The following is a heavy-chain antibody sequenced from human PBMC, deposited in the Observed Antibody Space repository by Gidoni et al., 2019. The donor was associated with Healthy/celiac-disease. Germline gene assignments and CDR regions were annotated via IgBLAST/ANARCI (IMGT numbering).Heavy chain of an antibody. J-gene: IGHJ6*02. CDR2: MNPNSGNT. CDR1: GYTFTSYD. CDR3: ARGRNIRQAGYYYYGMDV. V-gene: IGHV1-8*01. Sequence: QVQLVQSGAEVKKPGASVKVSCTASGYTFTSYDINWVRQATGQGLEWMGWMNPNSGNTGYAKKFQGRVTMTRNTSISTAYMELSSLRSEDTAVYYCARGRNIRQAGYYYYGMDVWGQGTTVTVSS.